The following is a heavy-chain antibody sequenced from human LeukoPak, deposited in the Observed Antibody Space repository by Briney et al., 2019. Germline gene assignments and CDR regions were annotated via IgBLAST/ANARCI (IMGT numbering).Heavy chain of an antibody. V-gene: IGHV3-74*01. Sequence: GGSLRLSCVASGFMFSSYWMNWVRQAPGKGLVWVSRINSDGSSTSYADSVKGRFTISRDNAKNTLFLQMNSLRAEDTAVYYCARDYGSGIDYWGQGTLVTVSS. J-gene: IGHJ4*02. CDR1: GFMFSSYW. CDR3: ARDYGSGIDY. D-gene: IGHD3-10*01. CDR2: INSDGSST.